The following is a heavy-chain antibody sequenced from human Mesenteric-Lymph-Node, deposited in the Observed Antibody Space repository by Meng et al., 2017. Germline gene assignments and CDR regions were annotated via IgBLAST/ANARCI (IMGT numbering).Heavy chain of an antibody. Sequence: EVQLVESGGGLVKPGGSLRLSCAASGFTFSRYSMNWVRQAPGKGLEWVSSISSSSSYIYYADSVKGRFTISRDNAKNSLYLQMNSLRAEDTALYYCARDPGGEAAIGLWGRGTLVTVFS. CDR2: ISSSSSYI. D-gene: IGHD2-2*01. V-gene: IGHV3-21*01. CDR3: ARDPGGEAAIGL. J-gene: IGHJ2*01. CDR1: GFTFSRYS.